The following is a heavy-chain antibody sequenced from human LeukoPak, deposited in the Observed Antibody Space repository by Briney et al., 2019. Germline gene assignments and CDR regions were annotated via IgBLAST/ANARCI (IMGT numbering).Heavy chain of an antibody. CDR2: IRYDGSNK. J-gene: IGHJ4*02. V-gene: IGHV3-30*02. CDR1: GLTFSSYG. Sequence: AGGSLRLSCAASGLTFSSYGMHWVRKAPGKGLEWVAFIRYDGSNKYYADSVKGRFTISRENSKNTLYLQMHSLRAEDTAVYYFAKEETGSGILWFGPESYYWGQGTLVTVSS. D-gene: IGHD3-10*01. CDR3: AKEETGSGILWFGPESYY.